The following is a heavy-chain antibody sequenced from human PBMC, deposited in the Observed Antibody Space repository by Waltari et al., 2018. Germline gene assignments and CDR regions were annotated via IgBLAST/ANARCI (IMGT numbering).Heavy chain of an antibody. CDR3: AKGYYDSSGYYYPFDY. V-gene: IGHV3-23*01. CDR2: ISGSGGST. Sequence: EVQLLESGGGLVQPGGSLRLSCAASGFTFSSYDMSWVRQAPGKGLEWVSAISGSGGSTYYADSVKGRFTISRDNSKNTLYLQMNSLRAEDTAVYYCAKGYYDSSGYYYPFDYWGQGTLVTVSS. J-gene: IGHJ4*02. D-gene: IGHD3-22*01. CDR1: GFTFSSYD.